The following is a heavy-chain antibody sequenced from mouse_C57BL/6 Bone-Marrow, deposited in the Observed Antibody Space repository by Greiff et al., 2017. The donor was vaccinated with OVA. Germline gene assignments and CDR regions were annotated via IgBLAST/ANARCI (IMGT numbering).Heavy chain of an antibody. CDR3: ARDYVISRYYFDY. CDR1: GYTFTSYW. J-gene: IGHJ2*01. V-gene: IGHV1-59*01. Sequence: QVQLKESGAELVRPGTSVKLSCKASGYTFTSYWMHWVKQRPGQGLEWIGVIDPSDSYTNYNHKLKGKATLTVDTSSSTASMQLSSLTSEASAVYYCARDYVISRYYFDYWGQGTTLTVSS. CDR2: IDPSDSYT. D-gene: IGHD1-1*01.